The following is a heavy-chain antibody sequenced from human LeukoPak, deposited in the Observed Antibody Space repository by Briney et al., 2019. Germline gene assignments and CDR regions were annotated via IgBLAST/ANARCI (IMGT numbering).Heavy chain of an antibody. CDR2: IYTSGST. Sequence: SETLSLSCTVSGGSISSYYWSWIRQPAGKGLEWIGRIYTSGSTNYNPSLKSRVTMSVDTSKNQFSLKLCSVTAADTAVYCCARGVHYDFWSGYDTSVGPGAFDIWGQGTMVTVSS. D-gene: IGHD3-3*01. V-gene: IGHV4-4*07. J-gene: IGHJ3*02. CDR1: GGSISSYY. CDR3: ARGVHYDFWSGYDTSVGPGAFDI.